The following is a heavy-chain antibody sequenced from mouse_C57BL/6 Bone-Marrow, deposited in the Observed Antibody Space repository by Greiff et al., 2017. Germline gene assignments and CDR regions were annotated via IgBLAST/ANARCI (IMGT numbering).Heavy chain of an antibody. V-gene: IGHV3-6*01. D-gene: IGHD3-3*01. Sequence: EVQLQQSGPGLVKPSQSLSLTCSVTGYSFTSGYYWNWIRQFPGNKLEWMGYISYDGSNNSNPSLKNRISITRDTSKNQFFLKLNSVTTEDTATYYCARDHPRVYFGYWGQGTTLTVSS. J-gene: IGHJ2*01. CDR2: ISYDGSN. CDR1: GYSFTSGYY. CDR3: ARDHPRVYFGY.